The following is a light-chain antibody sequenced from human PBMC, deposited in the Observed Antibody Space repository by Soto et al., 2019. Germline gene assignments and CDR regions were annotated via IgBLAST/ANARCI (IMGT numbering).Light chain of an antibody. J-gene: IGLJ1*01. CDR3: GTWDSSMSAYV. V-gene: IGLV1-51*02. CDR2: ENN. CDR1: SSNIGNNY. Sequence: QPVLTQPPSVSAAPGQKVTISYSGSSSNIGNNYVSWYQQLPGTAPKLLIYENNKRPSGIPDRFSGSKSGTSATLGITGLQTGDEADYYCGTWDSSMSAYVFGTGTKVTVL.